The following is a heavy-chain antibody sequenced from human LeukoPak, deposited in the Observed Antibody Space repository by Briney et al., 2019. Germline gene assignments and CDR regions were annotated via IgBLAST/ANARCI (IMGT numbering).Heavy chain of an antibody. V-gene: IGHV3-48*03. CDR2: ISSSGSTK. CDR1: GVTFSSYE. Sequence: GGSLRLSCAASGVTFSSYEMNWVRQAPGKGLEGVSYISSSGSTKYYADSVQGRFTISRDNAKNSLYVQMNSLRAEDTAVYYCARETDSTLFDYWGQGTLVTVSS. CDR3: ARETDSTLFDY. D-gene: IGHD2-2*01. J-gene: IGHJ4*02.